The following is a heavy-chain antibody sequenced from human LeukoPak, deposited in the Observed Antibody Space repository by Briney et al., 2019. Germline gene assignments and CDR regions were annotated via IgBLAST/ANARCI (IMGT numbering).Heavy chain of an antibody. V-gene: IGHV3-30*02. CDR1: GFIFSSYG. J-gene: IGHJ2*01. CDR2: IWFDGSSE. D-gene: IGHD2-15*01. Sequence: GGSLRLSCVASGFIFSSYGMHWVRQAPGKGLEWVAVIWFDGSSEYYADSVKGRFTISRDNSKNTLYLQMNSLRAEDTAVYYCAKDLGYCSGGSCYGYFDLWGRGTLVTVSS. CDR3: AKDLGYCSGGSCYGYFDL.